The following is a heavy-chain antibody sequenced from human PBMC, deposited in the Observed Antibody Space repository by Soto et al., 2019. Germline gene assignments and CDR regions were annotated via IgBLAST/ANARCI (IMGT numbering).Heavy chain of an antibody. J-gene: IGHJ6*02. CDR1: GLSATANY. CDR2: IFIDGRT. CDR3: ARVLYETLLCGFDV. Sequence: EVQLVESGGGLVKPGGSLRLSCEASGLSATANYMTWVRQGPGKGLEWVSVIFIDGRTYYADSVKGRFCISRDKSKNTLTLQMDSLRGEATGVYYCARVLYETLLCGFDVWGQGTTVTVSS. D-gene: IGHD3-9*01. V-gene: IGHV3-66*01.